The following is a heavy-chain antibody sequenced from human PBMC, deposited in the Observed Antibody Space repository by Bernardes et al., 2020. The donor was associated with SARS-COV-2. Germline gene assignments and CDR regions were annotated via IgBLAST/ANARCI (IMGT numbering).Heavy chain of an antibody. J-gene: IGHJ4*02. V-gene: IGHV4-4*02. CDR2: IHQSGTT. CDR3: AGYYYGSEGYYPGDY. D-gene: IGHD3-22*01. CDR1: GDSISSRNW. Sequence: SETPSLTCAVSGDSISSRNWWSWVRQPPGKGLEWIGEIHQSGTTNYNASLKSRVTISLDKSKNQFSLTLSSVTGADTAVYYCAGYYYGSEGYYPGDYWGQGTLVTVSS.